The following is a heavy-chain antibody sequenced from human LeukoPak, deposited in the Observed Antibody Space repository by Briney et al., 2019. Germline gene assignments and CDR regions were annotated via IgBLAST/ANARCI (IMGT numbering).Heavy chain of an antibody. D-gene: IGHD2-15*01. CDR3: AISHKWLLRDY. J-gene: IGHJ4*02. CDR1: GASFSGYY. Sequence: PSETLSLTCGFYGASFSGYYWRWIRQPPGKGLEWIGEINHSGITTYNPSLKSRVTISVDTSKKQFSLKLNSVTAADTAVYYCAISHKWLLRDYWGQGTLVTVSS. V-gene: IGHV4-34*01. CDR2: INHSGIT.